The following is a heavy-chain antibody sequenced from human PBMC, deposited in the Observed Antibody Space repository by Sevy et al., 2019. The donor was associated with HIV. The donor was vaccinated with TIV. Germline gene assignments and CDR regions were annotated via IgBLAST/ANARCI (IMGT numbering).Heavy chain of an antibody. CDR3: ATSGTTGTTSHFGY. Sequence: ASVKVSCKASGGTFSDFGFHWVRQAPGQRLEWMGGIIPIFGTPNYAQQFLGRVTIIADESTSTVYMELNRFTSDYTAVYYCATSGTTGTTSHFGYWGQGTLVTVSS. CDR1: GGTFSDFG. CDR2: IIPIFGTP. V-gene: IGHV1-69*13. J-gene: IGHJ4*02. D-gene: IGHD1-1*01.